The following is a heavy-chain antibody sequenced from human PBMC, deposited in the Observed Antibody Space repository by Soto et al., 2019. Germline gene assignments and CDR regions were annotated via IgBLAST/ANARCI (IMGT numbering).Heavy chain of an antibody. Sequence: GGSMRLSCAASGFIFSNYWTSWVRQSPGKGLEWVANIKEDGGERYYVDSVKGRFTISRDNAKNSLYLQMNSLRVEDTAVYYCARDPLRRDGYNSLDYWGQGTLVTVSS. J-gene: IGHJ4*02. V-gene: IGHV3-7*05. CDR3: ARDPLRRDGYNSLDY. CDR2: IKEDGGER. D-gene: IGHD5-12*01. CDR1: GFIFSNYW.